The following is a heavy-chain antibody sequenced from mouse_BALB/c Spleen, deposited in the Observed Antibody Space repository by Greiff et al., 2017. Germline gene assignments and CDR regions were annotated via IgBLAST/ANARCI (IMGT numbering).Heavy chain of an antibody. CDR3: AIYDGYLDY. CDR2: ISTYYGDA. D-gene: IGHD2-3*01. V-gene: IGHV1-67*01. J-gene: IGHJ2*01. CDR1: GYTFTDYA. Sequence: QVQLQQSGAELVRPGVSVKISCKGSGYTFTDYAMHWVKQSHAKSLEWIGVISTYYGDASYNQKFKGKATMTVDKSSSTAYLQLSSLTSEDTAVYYCAIYDGYLDYWGQGTTLTVSS.